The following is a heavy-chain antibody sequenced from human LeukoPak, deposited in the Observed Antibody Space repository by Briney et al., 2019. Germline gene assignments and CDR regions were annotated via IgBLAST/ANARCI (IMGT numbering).Heavy chain of an antibody. CDR1: GFIVSSNY. J-gene: IGHJ4*02. D-gene: IGHD3-3*02. V-gene: IGHV3-53*01. CDR2: IHNDGSS. CDR3: AALARDY. Sequence: GGSLRLSCAASGFIVSSNYMTWVRQAPGEGLEWVSVIHNDGSSYYTDSVKGRFTISRDNSKNTLYLQMNSLRVEDTAVYYCAALARDYWGQGTLVTVSS.